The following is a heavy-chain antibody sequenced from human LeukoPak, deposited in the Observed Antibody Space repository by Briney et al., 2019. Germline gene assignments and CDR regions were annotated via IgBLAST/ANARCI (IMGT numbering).Heavy chain of an antibody. CDR1: GYTFTSYG. V-gene: IGHV1-18*01. CDR3: ATALPGSQLEVVVATIDAFDI. CDR2: ISAYNGNT. D-gene: IGHD2-15*01. J-gene: IGHJ3*02. Sequence: ASVKVSCKASGYTFTSYGISWVRQAPGQGLEWMGWISAYNGNTNYAQKLQGRVTMTTDTSTSTAYMELRSLRSDDTAVYYCATALPGSQLEVVVATIDAFDIWGQGTMVTVSS.